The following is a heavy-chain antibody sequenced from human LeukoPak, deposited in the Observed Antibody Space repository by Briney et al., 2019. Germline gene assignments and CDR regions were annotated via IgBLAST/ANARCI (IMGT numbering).Heavy chain of an antibody. CDR2: ISGSGGST. J-gene: IGHJ4*02. CDR3: ATDHGRRLLWFGELLYHFDY. V-gene: IGHV3-23*01. Sequence: PGGSLRLSCAASGFTFSSYAMSWVRQAPGKGLEWVSAISGSGGSTYYADSVKGRFTISRDNSKKTLYLQMNSLRAEDTAVYYCATDHGRRLLWFGELLYHFDYWGQGTLVTVSS. D-gene: IGHD3-10*01. CDR1: GFTFSSYA.